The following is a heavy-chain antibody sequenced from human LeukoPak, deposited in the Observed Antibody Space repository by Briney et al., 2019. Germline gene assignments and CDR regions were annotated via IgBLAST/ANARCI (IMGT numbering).Heavy chain of an antibody. D-gene: IGHD6-13*01. J-gene: IGHJ6*03. Sequence: ASVKVSCKASGGTFSSYAISWVRQAPGQGLEWMGGIIPIFGTVNYAQKFQGRVTITADESTSTAYMELSSLRSEDTAVYYCARDSSSWRYYYYYYYMDVWGKGTTVTVSS. CDR2: IIPIFGTV. CDR1: GGTFSSYA. V-gene: IGHV1-69*13. CDR3: ARDSSSWRYYYYYYYMDV.